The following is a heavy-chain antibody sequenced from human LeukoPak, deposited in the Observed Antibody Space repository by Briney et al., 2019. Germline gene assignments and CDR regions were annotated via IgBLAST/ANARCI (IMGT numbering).Heavy chain of an antibody. Sequence: SGGSLRLSCAASGFTFSSYSMNWVRQAPGKGLEWVSSISSSSSYIYYADSVKGRFTISRDNSKNTLYLQMNSLRAEDTAVYYCATLGDYGLKLDYWGQGTLVTVSS. CDR1: GFTFSSYS. CDR3: ATLGDYGLKLDY. V-gene: IGHV3-21*04. CDR2: ISSSSSYI. J-gene: IGHJ4*02. D-gene: IGHD4-17*01.